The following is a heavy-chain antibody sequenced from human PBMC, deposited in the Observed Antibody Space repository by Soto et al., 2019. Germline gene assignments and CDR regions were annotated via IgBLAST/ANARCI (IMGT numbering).Heavy chain of an antibody. CDR3: ARRFSGGKGSPPDV. CDR2: ISGSGGST. J-gene: IGHJ4*02. Sequence: WGSLIICCASSVFTFSILAMVWVRQAPGRGLDWVSAISGSGGSTYSADSVKGRFTISTDNSKNTLYLHMSSLRAEDTAVYYCARRFSGGKGSPPDVWGQGSLVTVSS. V-gene: IGHV3-23*01. CDR1: VFTFSILA. D-gene: IGHD2-15*01.